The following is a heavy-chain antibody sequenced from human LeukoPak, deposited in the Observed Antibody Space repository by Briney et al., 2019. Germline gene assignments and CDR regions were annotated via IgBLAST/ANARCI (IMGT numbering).Heavy chain of an antibody. V-gene: IGHV3-30*18. D-gene: IGHD5-12*01. CDR2: ISYDGSNK. CDR1: GFTFSNAW. CDR3: AKADIVATWSFDY. J-gene: IGHJ4*02. Sequence: GGSLRLSCAASGFTFSNAWMSWVRQAPGKGLEWVAVISYDGSNKYYADSVKGRFTISRDNSKNTLYLQMNSLRAEDTAVYYCAKADIVATWSFDYWGQGTLVTVSS.